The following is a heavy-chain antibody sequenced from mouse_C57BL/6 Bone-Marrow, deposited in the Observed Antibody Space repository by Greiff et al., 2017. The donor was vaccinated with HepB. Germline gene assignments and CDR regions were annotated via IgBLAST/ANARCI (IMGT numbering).Heavy chain of an antibody. D-gene: IGHD1-1*01. V-gene: IGHV2-2*01. CDR3: ARNYYGSSYGYFDV. Sequence: VQLQQSGPGLVQPSQSLSITCTVSGFSLTSYGVHWVCQSPGKGLEWLGLIWSGGSTDYNAAFISRLSISKDNSKSQVFFKMNSLQADDTAIYYCARNYYGSSYGYFDVWGTGTTVTVSS. CDR1: GFSLTSYG. J-gene: IGHJ1*03. CDR2: IWSGGST.